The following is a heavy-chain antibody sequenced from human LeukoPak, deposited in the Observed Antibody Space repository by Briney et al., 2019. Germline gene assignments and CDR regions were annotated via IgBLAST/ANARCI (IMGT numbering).Heavy chain of an antibody. CDR3: AKTDRIAATMS. Sequence: GGSLRLSCAASGFTFSSYGMHWVRQAPGKGLEWVAVIWYDGSNKYYADSVKGRFTISRDNSKNTLYLQMNSLRAEDTAVYYCAKTDRIAATMSWGQGTLVTVSS. CDR2: IWYDGSNK. V-gene: IGHV3-33*06. J-gene: IGHJ5*02. D-gene: IGHD6-6*01. CDR1: GFTFSSYG.